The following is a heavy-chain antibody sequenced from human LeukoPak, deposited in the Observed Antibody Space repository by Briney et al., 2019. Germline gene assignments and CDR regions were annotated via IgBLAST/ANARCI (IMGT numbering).Heavy chain of an antibody. CDR1: GGSINSSSYY. Sequence: SETLSLTCTVSGGSINSSSYYWGWIRQPPGKGLEWIGSIYYSGSTYYNPSLKSRVTISVDTSKNQFSLKLSSVTAADTAVYYCARDRGWYYYGSGSSYYFDYWGQGTLVTVSS. CDR2: IYYSGST. J-gene: IGHJ4*02. D-gene: IGHD3-10*01. CDR3: ARDRGWYYYGSGSSYYFDY. V-gene: IGHV4-39*07.